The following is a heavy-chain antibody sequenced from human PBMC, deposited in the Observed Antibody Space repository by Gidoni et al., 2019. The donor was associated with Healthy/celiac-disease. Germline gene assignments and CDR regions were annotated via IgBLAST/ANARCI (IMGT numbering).Heavy chain of an antibody. CDR1: GYTFTSYG. D-gene: IGHD3-3*01. J-gene: IGHJ4*02. CDR2: ISAYNGNT. Sequence: QVQLVQSVAEVKKPGASVKVSCKASGYTFTSYGISWVRQAPGQGLEWMGWISAYNGNTKYAQKLQGRVTMTTDTSTSTAYMELRSLRADDTAVYYCAKTSGITIFGVVDYWGQGTLVTVSS. CDR3: AKTSGITIFGVVDY. V-gene: IGHV1-18*01.